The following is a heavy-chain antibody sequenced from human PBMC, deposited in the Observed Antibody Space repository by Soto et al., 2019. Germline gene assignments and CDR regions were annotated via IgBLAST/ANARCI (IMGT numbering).Heavy chain of an antibody. CDR1: GGSFSGYF. D-gene: IGHD3-22*01. J-gene: IGHJ4*02. CDR3: ARATQFFYDSRGYSKNFDF. Sequence: SETLSLTCGVSGGSFSGYFWTWIRQPPGKGLEWIGEVNHIGITNYNPSLRSRLNLSIDTAKKQLSLKLTSVTAADTAVYYCARATQFFYDSRGYSKNFDFWGQGTLVTVSS. V-gene: IGHV4-34*01. CDR2: VNHIGIT.